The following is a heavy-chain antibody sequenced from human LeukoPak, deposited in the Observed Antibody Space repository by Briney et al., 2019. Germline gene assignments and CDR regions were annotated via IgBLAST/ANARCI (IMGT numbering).Heavy chain of an antibody. D-gene: IGHD3-22*01. CDR2: ISDSGGNT. CDR3: AKGTPYYYDSSDYYYYSMDV. J-gene: IGHJ6*03. Sequence: PGGSLRLSCAASGFTFTSYAMSWVRQAPGKGLEWVSTISDSGGNTYYADSVKGRFTISRDNSKNTLYLQMNSLRAEDTAVYYCAKGTPYYYDSSDYYYYSMDVWGKGTTVSVSS. V-gene: IGHV3-23*01. CDR1: GFTFTSYA.